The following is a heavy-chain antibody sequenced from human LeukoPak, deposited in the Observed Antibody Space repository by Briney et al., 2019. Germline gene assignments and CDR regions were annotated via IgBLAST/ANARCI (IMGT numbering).Heavy chain of an antibody. CDR1: GGSFSGYY. CDR2: INHSGST. D-gene: IGHD6-19*01. CDR3: ARGDSSGWFPFDY. Sequence: PSETLSLTCAVYGGSFSGYYWSWIRQPPGKGLEWIGEINHSGSTNYNPSLKSRVTISVDTSKNQFSLKLSSVTAADTAVYYCARGDSSGWFPFDYWGQGTLVTVSS. V-gene: IGHV4-34*01. J-gene: IGHJ4*02.